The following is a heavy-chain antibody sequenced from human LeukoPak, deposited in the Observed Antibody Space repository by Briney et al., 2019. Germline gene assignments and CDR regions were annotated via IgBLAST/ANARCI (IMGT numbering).Heavy chain of an antibody. V-gene: IGHV1-46*01. CDR1: GYTFTSNY. CDR3: ARDQEGFDY. Sequence: ASVKVSCTASGYTFTSNYIHWVRPAPGQGLEWMGMIYPRDGSTSYAQKFQGRVTVTRDTSTSTVHMELSGLRSEDTAVYYCARDQEGFDYWGQGTLVTVSS. J-gene: IGHJ4*02. CDR2: IYPRDGST.